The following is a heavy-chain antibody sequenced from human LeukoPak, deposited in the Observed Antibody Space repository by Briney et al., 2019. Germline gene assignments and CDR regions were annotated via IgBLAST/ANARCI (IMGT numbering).Heavy chain of an antibody. Sequence: PGGSLKLSCAASGFTFSSYAMSWVRQAPGKGLEWVSAISGSGGSTYYADPVKGRFTISRDNSKNTLYLQMNSLRAEDTAVYYCAKIPDYYDTSGNAFWGQGTLVTVSS. D-gene: IGHD3-22*01. J-gene: IGHJ4*02. V-gene: IGHV3-23*01. CDR3: AKIPDYYDTSGNAF. CDR2: ISGSGGST. CDR1: GFTFSSYA.